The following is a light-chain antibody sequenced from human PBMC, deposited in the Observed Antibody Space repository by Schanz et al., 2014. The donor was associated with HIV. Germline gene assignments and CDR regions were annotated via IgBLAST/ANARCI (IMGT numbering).Light chain of an antibody. CDR2: AAS. Sequence: DIQMTQSPSTLSASVGDRVTITCRASQGIGNDLGWYQQRPGKAPKRLIYAASFLQSEVPSRFIGSGSGTEFTLTISSLQPEDFATYYCLQHSSYPQTFGQGTKVEIK. J-gene: IGKJ1*01. CDR1: QGIGND. V-gene: IGKV1-17*01. CDR3: LQHSSYPQT.